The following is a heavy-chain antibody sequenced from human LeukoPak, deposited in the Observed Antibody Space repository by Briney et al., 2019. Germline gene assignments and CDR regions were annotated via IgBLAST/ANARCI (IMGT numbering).Heavy chain of an antibody. J-gene: IGHJ4*02. V-gene: IGHV3-20*04. D-gene: IGHD6-13*01. CDR1: GFTFDDSV. CDR3: AKSGTRSSWSPRVKTYFDY. Sequence: RPGGSLRLSCAASGFTFDDSVMSWVRHAPGKGLEWVSGINWNGGSTGYADSVKGRFTISRDNSKNTLYLQMNSLRAEDTAVYYCAKSGTRSSWSPRVKTYFDYWGEGTLVTVSS. CDR2: INWNGGST.